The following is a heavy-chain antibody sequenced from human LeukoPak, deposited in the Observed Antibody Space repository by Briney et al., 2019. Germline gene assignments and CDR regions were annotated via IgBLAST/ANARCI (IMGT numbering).Heavy chain of an antibody. Sequence: GGSLRLSCAASGFTFSSYGMHWVRQAPGKGLEWVAVIWYDGSNKYYADSVKGRFTISRDNSKNTLYPQMNSLRAEDTAVYYCARVGVIYDSSGYLDYWGQGTLVTVSS. CDR3: ARVGVIYDSSGYLDY. CDR2: IWYDGSNK. D-gene: IGHD3-22*01. J-gene: IGHJ4*02. V-gene: IGHV3-33*01. CDR1: GFTFSSYG.